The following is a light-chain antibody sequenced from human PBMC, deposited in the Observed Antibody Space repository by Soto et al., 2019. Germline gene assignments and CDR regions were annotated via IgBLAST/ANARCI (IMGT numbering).Light chain of an antibody. J-gene: IGKJ1*01. CDR2: GAS. CDR3: QQYGISPRT. CDR1: QSVSSSY. V-gene: IGKV3-20*01. Sequence: EIVLTQSPGTLSLSPGERATLSCRASQSVSSSYFAWYQQKPGQAPRLLIFGASSRATGVPDRFSGSGSGTDMTLTISRLEPEDFAVYYCQQYGISPRTFGQGTKVEIK.